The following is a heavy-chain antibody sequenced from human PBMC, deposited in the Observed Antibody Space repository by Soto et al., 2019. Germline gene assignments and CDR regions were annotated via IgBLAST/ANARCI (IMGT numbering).Heavy chain of an antibody. D-gene: IGHD2-2*01. J-gene: IGHJ5*02. CDR1: GGSISSYY. V-gene: IGHV4-59*01. Sequence: SETLSLTCTVSGGSISSYYWSWIRQPPGKGLEWIGYIYYSGSTNYNPSLKSRVTISVDTSKNQFSLKLSSVTAADTAVYYCARLTWGYCSSTSCSNWFDPWGQGTLVTV. CDR3: ARLTWGYCSSTSCSNWFDP. CDR2: IYYSGST.